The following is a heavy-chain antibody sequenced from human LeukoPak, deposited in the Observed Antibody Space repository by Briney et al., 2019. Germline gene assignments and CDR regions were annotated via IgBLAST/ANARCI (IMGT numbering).Heavy chain of an antibody. D-gene: IGHD2-2*01. CDR1: GFTFDDYA. J-gene: IGHJ5*02. CDR3: AKDTRRILTAMLA. CDR2: ISWNSGSI. Sequence: PGRSLRLSCAASGFTFDDYAMHWVRQAPGKGLEWVSGISWNSGSIGYADSVKGRFTISRDNAKNSLYLQMNSLRAEDTALYYCAKDTRRILTAMLAWGQGTLVTVSS. V-gene: IGHV3-9*01.